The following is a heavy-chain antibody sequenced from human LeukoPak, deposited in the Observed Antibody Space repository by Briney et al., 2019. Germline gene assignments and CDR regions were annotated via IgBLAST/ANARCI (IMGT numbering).Heavy chain of an antibody. CDR1: GFTFSSYA. CDR2: ISGSGGST. D-gene: IGHD3/OR15-3a*01. CDR3: AKDGRGLLDS. V-gene: IGHV3-23*01. J-gene: IGHJ5*01. Sequence: GGSLRLSCAASGFTFSSYAMSWVRQAPGKGLEWVSAISGSGGSTYYAGSVKGRFTISRDNSKNTLYLQMNSLRVEDTAIYYCAKDGRGLLDSWGQGTLVTVSS.